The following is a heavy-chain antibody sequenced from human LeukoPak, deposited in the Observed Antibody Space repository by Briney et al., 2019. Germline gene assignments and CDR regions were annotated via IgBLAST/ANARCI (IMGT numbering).Heavy chain of an antibody. CDR3: AREVMGATKAPLYYYYYMDV. V-gene: IGHV4-4*07. J-gene: IGHJ6*03. Sequence: SETLSLTCTVSGGSISSYYWSWIRQPAGKGLEWIGRIYTSGSTNYNPSLKSRVTMSVDTSKNQFSLKLSSVTAADTAVYYCAREVMGATKAPLYYYYYMDVWGKGTTVTVSS. D-gene: IGHD1-26*01. CDR1: GGSISSYY. CDR2: IYTSGST.